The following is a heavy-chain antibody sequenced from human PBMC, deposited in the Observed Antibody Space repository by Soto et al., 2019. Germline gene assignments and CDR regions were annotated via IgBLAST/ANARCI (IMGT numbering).Heavy chain of an antibody. J-gene: IGHJ4*02. CDR2: ISGNGRII. V-gene: IGHV3-11*01. CDR1: GFIFSDYY. D-gene: IGHD4-17*01. Sequence: QVQLVESGGGLVKPGGSLRLSCATSGFIFSDYYMHWIRQAPGKGLEWISYISGNGRIIQYADSAKGRFTISRDNAQNSMYLQLISLRAEDTALYFCERDFDADSRTDFDYWGQGTLVTVSS. CDR3: ERDFDADSRTDFDY.